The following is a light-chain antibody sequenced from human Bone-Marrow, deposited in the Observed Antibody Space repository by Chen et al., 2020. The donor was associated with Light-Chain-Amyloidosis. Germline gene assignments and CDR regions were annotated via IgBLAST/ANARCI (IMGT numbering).Light chain of an antibody. CDR3: QSADSSGTYEVI. CDR2: RDT. CDR1: DLPTKY. Sequence: SYELTQPPSVSVSPGQTARITCSGDDLPTKYAYWYQQKPGQAPVLVIHRDTERPSGISDRFSGPSSGTTATLTISGVQAEDEAAYHCQSADSSGTYEVIFGGGTKLTVL. V-gene: IGLV3-25*03. J-gene: IGLJ2*01.